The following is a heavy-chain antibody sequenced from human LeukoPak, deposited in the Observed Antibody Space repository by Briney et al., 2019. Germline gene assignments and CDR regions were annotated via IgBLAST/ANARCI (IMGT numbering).Heavy chain of an antibody. J-gene: IGHJ4*02. Sequence: GGTLRLSCRASGFTFGDYAMSWIRQAPGKGLEWVGLIRSKAYGETADYAASVKGRFTISRDDSKAIAYLQMNSLKAEDTAVYHCTRARGAYYLYDYWGQGTLVTVSS. CDR2: IRSKAYGETA. CDR3: TRARGAYYLYDY. D-gene: IGHD1-26*01. CDR1: GFTFGDYA. V-gene: IGHV3-49*03.